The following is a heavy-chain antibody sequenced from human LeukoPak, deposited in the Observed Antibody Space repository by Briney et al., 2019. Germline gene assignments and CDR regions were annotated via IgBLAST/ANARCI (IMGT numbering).Heavy chain of an antibody. Sequence: GRSLRLSCAASGFTFSSYGMHWVRQAPGKGLEWVAVISYDGSNKYYADSVKGRFTISRDNSKNTLYLQMNSLRAEDTAVYYRATLGESLDYWGQGTLVTVSS. CDR2: ISYDGSNK. J-gene: IGHJ4*02. CDR1: GFTFSSYG. V-gene: IGHV3-30*03. CDR3: ATLGESLDY. D-gene: IGHD3-10*01.